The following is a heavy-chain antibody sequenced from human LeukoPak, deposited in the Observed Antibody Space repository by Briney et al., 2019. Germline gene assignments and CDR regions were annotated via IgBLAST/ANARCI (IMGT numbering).Heavy chain of an antibody. CDR1: RGSVNTDSFY. J-gene: IGHJ3*02. V-gene: IGHV4-39*01. CDR3: TRSGSYYRRGASDI. D-gene: IGHD1-26*01. Sequence: SETLSLTCTVSRGSVNTDSFYWDWIRQTPGKGLEWIGNIDYVGNTNYNPSLKSRVTISIDTSKYLFSLKLHSVTAADTSLYYCTRSGSYYRRGASDIWGRGTMVVVSS. CDR2: IDYVGNT.